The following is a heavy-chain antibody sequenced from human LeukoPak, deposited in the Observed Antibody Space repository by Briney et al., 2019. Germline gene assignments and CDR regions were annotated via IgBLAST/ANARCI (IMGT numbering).Heavy chain of an antibody. Sequence: GPAKVSCKASGYTFTGYYMHWVRQAPGRGLEWMGWINPNSGGTNYAQKFQGRVTMTRDTSISTAYMELSRLRSDDTAVYYCARPYYYGSGSLDYWGQGTLVTVSS. CDR1: GYTFTGYY. D-gene: IGHD3-10*01. CDR2: INPNSGGT. J-gene: IGHJ4*02. CDR3: ARPYYYGSGSLDY. V-gene: IGHV1-2*02.